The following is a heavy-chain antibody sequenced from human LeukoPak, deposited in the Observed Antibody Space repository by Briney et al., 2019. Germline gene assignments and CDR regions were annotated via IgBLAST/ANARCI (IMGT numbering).Heavy chain of an antibody. CDR2: IRYDGSNK. Sequence: GGSLTLSCAASGFTFSSYGMHWVRQAPGKGLEWVAFIRYDGSNKYYADSVKGRFTISRDNSKNTLYLQMNSLRAEDTAVYYCAKDGGTYRRVPYYIDYWGQGTLLTVSS. V-gene: IGHV3-30*02. CDR3: AKDGGTYRRVPYYIDY. CDR1: GFTFSSYG. D-gene: IGHD1-26*01. J-gene: IGHJ4*02.